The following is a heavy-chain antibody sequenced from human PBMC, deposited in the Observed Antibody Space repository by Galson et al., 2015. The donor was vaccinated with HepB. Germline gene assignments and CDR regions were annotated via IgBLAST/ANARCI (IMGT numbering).Heavy chain of an antibody. CDR1: GFTFSSYS. V-gene: IGHV3-21*01. Sequence: SLRLSCAASGFTFSSYSMNWVRQAPGKGLEWVSSISSSSSYIYYADSVKGRFTISRDNAKNSLYLQMNSLRAEDTAVYYCARDGYSYGRPFDYWGQGTLVTVSS. CDR3: ARDGYSYGRPFDY. J-gene: IGHJ4*02. D-gene: IGHD5-18*01. CDR2: ISSSSSYI.